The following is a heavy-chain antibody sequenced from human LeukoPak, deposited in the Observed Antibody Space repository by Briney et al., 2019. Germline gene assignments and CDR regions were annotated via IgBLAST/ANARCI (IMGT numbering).Heavy chain of an antibody. J-gene: IGHJ4*02. CDR3: ARGVEVVPAAFGAYYFDY. CDR1: GGTFSSYA. V-gene: IGHV1-69*05. D-gene: IGHD2-2*01. Sequence: ASVKVSCKASGGTFSSYAISWVRQAPGQGLEWMGGIIPIFGTANYAQKSQGRVTITTDESTSTAYMELSSLRSEDTAVYYCARGVEVVPAAFGAYYFDYWGQGTLVTVSS. CDR2: IIPIFGTA.